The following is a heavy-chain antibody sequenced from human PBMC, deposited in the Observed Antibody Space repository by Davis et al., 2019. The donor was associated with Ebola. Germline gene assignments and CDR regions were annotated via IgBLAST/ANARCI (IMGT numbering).Heavy chain of an antibody. Sequence: ASVKVSCKASGYRFTSYYMHWVQQAPGQGLEWMGINNPITGGTSYAQNFQVRVNMTRDTSTSTVYMELSSLRSEDTAVYYCAREGGRYYDSSGYVFDIWGQGTMVKVSS. D-gene: IGHD3-22*01. J-gene: IGHJ3*02. CDR2: NNPITGGT. CDR3: AREGGRYYDSSGYVFDI. V-gene: IGHV1-46*01. CDR1: GYRFTSYY.